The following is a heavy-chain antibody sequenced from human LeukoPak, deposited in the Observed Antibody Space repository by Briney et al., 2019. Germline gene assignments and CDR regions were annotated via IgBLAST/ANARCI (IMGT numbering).Heavy chain of an antibody. V-gene: IGHV1-2*02. CDR2: INPNSGGT. CDR1: GYTFTGYY. CDR3: ARGGYDFWSGYYSSFDY. Sequence: ASVKVSCKASGYTFTGYYMHWVRQAPGQGLEWMGWINPNSGGTNYAQKFQGRVTMTRDTSISTAYMELSRLRSDDTAVYYCARGGYDFWSGYYSSFDYWGQGTLVTVSS. D-gene: IGHD3-3*01. J-gene: IGHJ4*02.